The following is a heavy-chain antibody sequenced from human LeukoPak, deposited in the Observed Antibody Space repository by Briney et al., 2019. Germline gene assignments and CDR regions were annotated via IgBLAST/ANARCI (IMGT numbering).Heavy chain of an antibody. Sequence: AGGSLRLSCAASGFMFSSYWMSWVRQAPGKGLEWVANIKQDGSVKYYVDFVKGRFTISRDNSKNTLYLQMNSLRAEDTAVYYCARDRYGGDGTTGDFDYWGQGTLVTVSS. CDR1: GFMFSSYW. D-gene: IGHD1-1*01. CDR2: IKQDGSVK. V-gene: IGHV3-7*03. CDR3: ARDRYGGDGTTGDFDY. J-gene: IGHJ4*02.